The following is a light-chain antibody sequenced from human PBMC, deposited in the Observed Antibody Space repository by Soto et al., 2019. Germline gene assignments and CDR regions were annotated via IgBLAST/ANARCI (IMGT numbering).Light chain of an antibody. CDR3: QQYNIYPWT. CDR2: KAS. Sequence: DIQMTQSPSTVSASVRDRVTITCRASQSINSWLAWYQQKPGKAPNLLIYKASSLESGVPSRFSGSGSGTEFTLTISSLQPDDFATYYCQQYNIYPWTFGQGTKVEIK. V-gene: IGKV1-5*03. CDR1: QSINSW. J-gene: IGKJ1*01.